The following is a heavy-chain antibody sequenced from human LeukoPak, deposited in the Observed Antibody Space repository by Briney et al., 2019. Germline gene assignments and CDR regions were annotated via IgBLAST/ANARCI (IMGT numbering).Heavy chain of an antibody. J-gene: IGHJ6*03. D-gene: IGHD6-6*01. V-gene: IGHV3-11*01. CDR1: GFTFSGYY. CDR2: ISSSGSTI. CDR3: ARESIAARPGYYYYYMDV. Sequence: GGSLRLSCAASGFTFSGYYMSWIRQAPGKGLEWVSYISSSGSTIYYADSVKGRFTISRDNAKNSLYLQMNSLRAEDTAVYYCARESIAARPGYYYYYMDVWGKGTTVTVSS.